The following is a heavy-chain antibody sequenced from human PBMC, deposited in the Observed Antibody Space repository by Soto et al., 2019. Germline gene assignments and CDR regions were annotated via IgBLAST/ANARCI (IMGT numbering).Heavy chain of an antibody. CDR2: IYYSGST. Sequence: SETLSLTCTVSGGSISSYYWSWIRQPPGKGLEWIGYIYYSGSTNYNPSLKSRVTISVDTSKNQFSLKLSSVTAADTAVYYCARWGYGVPERNFDYWGQGTLVTVSS. V-gene: IGHV4-59*08. CDR3: ARWGYGVPERNFDY. J-gene: IGHJ4*02. D-gene: IGHD4-17*01. CDR1: GGSISSYY.